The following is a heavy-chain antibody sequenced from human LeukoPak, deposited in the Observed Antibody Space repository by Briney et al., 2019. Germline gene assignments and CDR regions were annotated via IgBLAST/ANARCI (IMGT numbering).Heavy chain of an antibody. V-gene: IGHV1-2*02. J-gene: IGHJ5*02. CDR3: ARVVPANSAGRRFDP. D-gene: IGHD2-2*01. CDR1: GYTFTGYY. CDR2: INPNSGGT. Sequence: ASVKGSCKASGYTFTGYYMHWVRQAPGQGLEWMGWINPNSGGTNYAQKFQGRVTMTRDTSISTAYMELSRLRSDDTAVYYCARVVPANSAGRRFDPWGQGTLVTVSS.